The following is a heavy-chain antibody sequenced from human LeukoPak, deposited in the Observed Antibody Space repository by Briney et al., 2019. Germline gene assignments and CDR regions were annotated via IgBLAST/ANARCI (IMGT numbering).Heavy chain of an antibody. CDR3: ARGGGYYYYYMDV. D-gene: IGHD3-10*01. CDR1: GFTFSSYW. Sequence: GGSLRLSCAASGFTFSSYWMSWVRQAPGKGLEWVANIKQDGSEKYYVDSVKGRFTISRDNAKNSLYLQMNSLRAEDTAVYYCARGGGYYYYYMDVWGKGATVTVSS. V-gene: IGHV3-7*01. CDR2: IKQDGSEK. J-gene: IGHJ6*03.